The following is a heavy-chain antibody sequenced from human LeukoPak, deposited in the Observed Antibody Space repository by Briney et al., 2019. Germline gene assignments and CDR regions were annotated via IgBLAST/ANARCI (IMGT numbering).Heavy chain of an antibody. J-gene: IGHJ5*02. CDR1: GFTFSRYW. Sequence: GGSLRLSCEASGFTFSRYWMSWVRQVPGKRLEWVANINQDGRETYYLDSVKGRFTISRDNAKNSLFLQMNSLRVEDTAVYYCARGQGATVPQVGKNWFDPWGQGTRVTVSS. D-gene: IGHD1-26*01. V-gene: IGHV3-7*01. CDR2: INQDGRET. CDR3: ARGQGATVPQVGKNWFDP.